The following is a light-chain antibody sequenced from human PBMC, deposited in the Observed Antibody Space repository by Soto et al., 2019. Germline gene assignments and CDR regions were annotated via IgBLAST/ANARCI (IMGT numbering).Light chain of an antibody. V-gene: IGKV3-11*01. CDR1: QRIRSC. CDR3: QHRSTWLT. CDR2: DTS. Sequence: ETVLTQSPATLSLSPGERATLSCRASQRIRSCLAWYQQQPPQAPRLLIYDTSNSSTGIPPRFSGRGCGTYSLRTISCVAPEYFAFYYCQHRSTWLTFGGGTKVEIK. J-gene: IGKJ4*01.